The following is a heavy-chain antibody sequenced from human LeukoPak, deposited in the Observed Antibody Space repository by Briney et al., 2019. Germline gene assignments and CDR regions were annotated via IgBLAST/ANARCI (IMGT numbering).Heavy chain of an antibody. V-gene: IGHV3-9*01. Sequence: GRSLRLSCAASGFTFGDYAMHWVRQAPGKGLEWVSGISWNSGSIGYADSVKGRFTISRDNAKNSLYLQMNSLRGEDTALYYCVKDMEGAAGTGAFDCWGQGTLVTVSS. CDR2: ISWNSGSI. J-gene: IGHJ4*02. CDR3: VKDMEGAAGTGAFDC. D-gene: IGHD6-13*01. CDR1: GFTFGDYA.